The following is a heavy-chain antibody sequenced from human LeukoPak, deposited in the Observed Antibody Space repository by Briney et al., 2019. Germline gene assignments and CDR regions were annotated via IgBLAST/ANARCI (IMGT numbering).Heavy chain of an antibody. Sequence: SETLSLTCTVSRGSTTNYYWSWIRQPPWKGLEWIGYLYYSGSTNYNPSLKCLVTLPVDTSKHQFSLKLSSVTAVDTAVYYCASSEGLPYYFDYWGQGTLVTVSS. CDR1: RGSTTNYY. CDR2: LYYSGST. J-gene: IGHJ4*02. D-gene: IGHD3-10*01. V-gene: IGHV4-59*01. CDR3: ASSEGLPYYFDY.